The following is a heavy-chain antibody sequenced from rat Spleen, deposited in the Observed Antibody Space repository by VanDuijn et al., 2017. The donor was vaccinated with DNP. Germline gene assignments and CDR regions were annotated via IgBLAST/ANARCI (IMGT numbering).Heavy chain of an antibody. V-gene: IGHV2S12*01. CDR1: GFSLTSNG. Sequence: QVQLKESGPGLVQPSQTLSLTCTVSGFSLTSNGVNWVRQPPGKGLEWIASISSGGTTYYSSALKSRLSINRDTSKSQVFLKMNSLQTEDTAIYFCTRDTGFDYVMDAWGQGASVTVSS. D-gene: IGHD1-1*01. J-gene: IGHJ4*01. CDR2: ISSGGTT. CDR3: TRDTGFDYVMDA.